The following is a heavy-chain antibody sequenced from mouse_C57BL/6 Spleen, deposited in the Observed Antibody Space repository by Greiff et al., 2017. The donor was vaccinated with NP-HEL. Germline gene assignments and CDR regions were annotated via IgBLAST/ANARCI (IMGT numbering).Heavy chain of an antibody. J-gene: IGHJ3*01. V-gene: IGHV1-55*01. Sequence: QVQLKQPGAELVKPGASVKMSCKASGYTFTSYWITWVKQRPGQGLEWIGDIYPGSGSTNYNEKFKSKATLTVDTSSSTAYMQLSSLTSEDSAVYYCASDYYGSSSFAYWGQGTLVTVSA. CDR1: GYTFTSYW. CDR2: IYPGSGST. CDR3: ASDYYGSSSFAY. D-gene: IGHD1-1*01.